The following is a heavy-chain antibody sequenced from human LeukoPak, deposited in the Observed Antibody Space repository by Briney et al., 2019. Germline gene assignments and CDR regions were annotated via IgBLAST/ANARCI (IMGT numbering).Heavy chain of an antibody. CDR1: GGSVSSGSYY. CDR3: ASLLRLAYCGGDCYSYWFDP. V-gene: IGHV4-61*01. CDR2: IYYSGST. J-gene: IGHJ5*02. Sequence: PSETLSLTCTVSGGSVSSGSYYWSWIRQPPGKGLEWIGYIYYSGSTNYNPSLKSRVTISVGTSKNQFSLKLSSVTAADTAVYYCASLLRLAYCGGDCYSYWFDPWGQGTLVTVSS. D-gene: IGHD2-21*02.